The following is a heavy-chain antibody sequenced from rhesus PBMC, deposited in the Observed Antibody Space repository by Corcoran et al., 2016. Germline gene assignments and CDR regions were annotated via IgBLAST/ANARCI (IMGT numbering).Heavy chain of an antibody. CDR1: GGSISSNY. D-gene: IGHD3-34*01. J-gene: IGHJ3*01. CDR2: ISSSSGCT. CDR3: ARDAPGYYYAFDF. V-gene: IGHV4-173*01. Sequence: QLQLQESGPGLVKPSETLSLTCGGSGGSISSNYWSWIRQPPGKGLEWIGRISSSSGCTAYNPALRCRVTISTDTSKNPFSLKLSSVTAADTAVYYCARDAPGYYYAFDFWGQGLRVTVSS.